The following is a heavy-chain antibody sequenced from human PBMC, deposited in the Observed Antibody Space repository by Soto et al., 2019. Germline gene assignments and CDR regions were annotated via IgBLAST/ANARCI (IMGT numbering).Heavy chain of an antibody. CDR3: ASLNYGSGSYYSQGFDY. CDR2: IWYDGSNK. CDR1: GFTFSSYG. D-gene: IGHD3-10*01. J-gene: IGHJ4*02. V-gene: IGHV3-33*01. Sequence: PGGSLRLSCAASGFTFSSYGMHWVRQAPGKGLEWVAVIWYDGSNKYYADSVKGRFTISRDNSKNTLYLQMNSLRAEDTAVYYCASLNYGSGSYYSQGFDYRGQGTMVTVSS.